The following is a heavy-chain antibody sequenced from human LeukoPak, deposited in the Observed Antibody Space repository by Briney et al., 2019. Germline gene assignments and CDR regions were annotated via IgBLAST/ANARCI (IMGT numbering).Heavy chain of an antibody. CDR2: IYYSWST. D-gene: IGHD6-19*01. Sequence: SSETLSLTCTVSGGSIRSYYWSWIRQPPGKGLEWIGYIYYSWSTNYNPSLKSRVTISVDTSKNQFSLKLSSVTAADTAVYYCAGEGLSSGWTYWGQGTLVTVSS. CDR1: GGSIRSYY. CDR3: AGEGLSSGWTY. J-gene: IGHJ4*02. V-gene: IGHV4-59*01.